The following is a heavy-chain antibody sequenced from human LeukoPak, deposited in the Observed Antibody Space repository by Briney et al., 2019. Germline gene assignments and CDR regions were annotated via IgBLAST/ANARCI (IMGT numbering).Heavy chain of an antibody. CDR2: IYSGGST. Sequence: GGSLRLSCAASGFSFSGSYMSWVRQAPGKGLEWVSVIYSGGSTYYADSVKGRFTISRDISKNTLFLQMNALRAEDTAVYYCARDLNWETYWGQGTLVSVSS. J-gene: IGHJ4*02. V-gene: IGHV3-66*01. D-gene: IGHD7-27*01. CDR3: ARDLNWETY. CDR1: GFSFSGSY.